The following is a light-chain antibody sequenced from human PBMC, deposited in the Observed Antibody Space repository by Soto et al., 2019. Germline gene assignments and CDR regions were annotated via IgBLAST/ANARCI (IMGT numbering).Light chain of an antibody. V-gene: IGKV3-15*01. CDR3: QQYNNWPPQIT. Sequence: EIVMTQSPATLSVSPGERATLYCRASQSVSSNLAWYQQEPGQAPRLLIYGASTRATGLPARFSGSGSGTEFTLTISSLQSEDFAVYYCQQYNNWPPQITFGQGTRREIK. CDR1: QSVSSN. J-gene: IGKJ5*01. CDR2: GAS.